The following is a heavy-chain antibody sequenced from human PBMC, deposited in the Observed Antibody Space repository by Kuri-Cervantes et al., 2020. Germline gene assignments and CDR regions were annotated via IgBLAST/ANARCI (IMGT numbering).Heavy chain of an antibody. CDR1: GYTFTSYG. Sequence: ASVKISCKASGYTFTSYGISWVRQAPGQGREWMGWISAYNGNTNYAQKLQGRVTMTRNTSISTAYMELSSLRSEDTAVYYCASYSSWYIVHYYGMDVWGQGTTVTVSS. D-gene: IGHD6-13*01. J-gene: IGHJ6*02. CDR2: ISAYNGNT. V-gene: IGHV1-18*01. CDR3: ASYSSWYIVHYYGMDV.